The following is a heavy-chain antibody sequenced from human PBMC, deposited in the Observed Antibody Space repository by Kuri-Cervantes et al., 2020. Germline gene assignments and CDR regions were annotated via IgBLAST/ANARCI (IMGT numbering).Heavy chain of an antibody. CDR2: IWYDGSNK. J-gene: IGHJ6*02. CDR3: AKDRGGQGGMDV. CDR1: GFTFSSYG. D-gene: IGHD3-16*01. V-gene: IGHV3-33*06. Sequence: LSLTCAASGFTFSSYGMHWVRQAPGKGLEWVAVIWYDGSNKYYADSVKGRFTISRDNSKNTLYLQMNSLRAEDTAVYYCAKDRGGQGGMDVWGQGTTVTVSS.